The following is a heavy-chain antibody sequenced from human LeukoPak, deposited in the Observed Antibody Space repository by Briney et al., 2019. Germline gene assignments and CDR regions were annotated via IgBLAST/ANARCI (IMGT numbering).Heavy chain of an antibody. J-gene: IGHJ4*02. CDR1: GFTFSSYS. CDR3: ARDPGFDF. Sequence: GGSLRLSCAASGFTFSSYSMNWVRRAPGKGLEWVSSISSSSSYIYYADPVKGRFTISRDNAKNSLYLQMNSQRAEDPAVYDCARDPGFDFWGQGTPVTVSS. V-gene: IGHV3-21*01. CDR2: ISSSSSYI.